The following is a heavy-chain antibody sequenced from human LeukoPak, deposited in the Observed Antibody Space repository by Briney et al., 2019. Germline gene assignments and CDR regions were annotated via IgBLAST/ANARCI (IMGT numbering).Heavy chain of an antibody. CDR3: ARSYDSSGYYYY. J-gene: IGHJ4*02. CDR1: GSNFTSYW. CDR2: IYPGDSDT. Sequence: PGESLQISCEGSGSNFTSYWIGWGRQLPGKGVEWMGIIYPGDSDTRYSPSFQGQVTISADKSISTAYLQWSSLKASDTAMYYCARSYDSSGYYYYWGQGTLVTVSS. V-gene: IGHV5-51*01. D-gene: IGHD3-22*01.